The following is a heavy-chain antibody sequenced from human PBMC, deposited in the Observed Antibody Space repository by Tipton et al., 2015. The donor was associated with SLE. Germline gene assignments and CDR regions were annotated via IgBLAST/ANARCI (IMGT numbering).Heavy chain of an antibody. V-gene: IGHV4-39*01. CDR3: VRHSSLTYYDILTGYYPPIDY. J-gene: IGHJ4*02. D-gene: IGHD3-9*01. CDR1: GGSITNTIYY. Sequence: TLSLTCTVSGGSITNTIYYWGWIRQPPGKGLEWIGSIYYSGSTYYNPSLKSRVTISVDTSKNQFSLKLSSVTAADTAVYYCVRHSSLTYYDILTGYYPPIDYWGQGTLVTVSS. CDR2: IYYSGST.